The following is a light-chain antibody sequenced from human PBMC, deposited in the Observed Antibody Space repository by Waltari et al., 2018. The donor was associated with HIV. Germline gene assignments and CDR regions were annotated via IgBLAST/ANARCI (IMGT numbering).Light chain of an antibody. CDR1: SSDVGSYTL. V-gene: IGLV2-23*02. CDR3: CSYAGSSTLV. Sequence: QSALTQPASVSGSPGQSNTISCTGTSSDVGSYTLVSSYQQHPGKAPKRMIYEVRKRPSGVSNRFSGSKSGNTASLTIPGLQAEDEADYYCCSYAGSSTLVFGGGTKLTVL. CDR2: EVR. J-gene: IGLJ3*02.